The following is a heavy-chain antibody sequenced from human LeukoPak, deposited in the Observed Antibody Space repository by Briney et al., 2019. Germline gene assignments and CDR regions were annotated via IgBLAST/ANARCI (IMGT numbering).Heavy chain of an antibody. CDR1: GFTFSSYS. D-gene: IGHD3-22*01. Sequence: QPGGSLRLSCAASGFTFSSYSMNWVRQAPGKGLEWVAYITSTGGTIYYADSVKGRFTISRDNAKNSLYLQMNSLRDEDTAVYYCARDARLPMTPFDYWGQGSLVTVSS. J-gene: IGHJ4*02. V-gene: IGHV3-48*02. CDR2: ITSTGGTI. CDR3: ARDARLPMTPFDY.